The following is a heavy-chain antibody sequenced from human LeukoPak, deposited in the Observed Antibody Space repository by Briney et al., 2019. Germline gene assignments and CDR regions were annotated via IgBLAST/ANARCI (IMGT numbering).Heavy chain of an antibody. V-gene: IGHV4-4*09. CDR1: GGSISSYY. J-gene: IGHJ5*02. CDR3: ARHQTSYDFWSGHFNWFDP. CDR2: IYTSGST. D-gene: IGHD3-3*01. Sequence: SETLSLTCTVSGGSISSYYWSWIRQPPGKGLEWIGYIYTSGSTNYNPSLKSRVTISVDTSKNQFSLKLSSVTAADTAVYYCARHQTSYDFWSGHFNWFDPWGQGTLVTVSS.